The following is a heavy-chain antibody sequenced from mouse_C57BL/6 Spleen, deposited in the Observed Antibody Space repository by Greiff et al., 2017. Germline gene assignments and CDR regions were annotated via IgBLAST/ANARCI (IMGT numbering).Heavy chain of an antibody. D-gene: IGHD2-12*01. V-gene: IGHV1-20*01. CDR3: ARSAYSYDGYFDY. J-gene: IGHJ2*01. CDR1: GYSFTGYF. CDR2: ISPYNGDT. Sequence: VQLQQSGPELVKPGDSVKISCKASGYSFTGYFMNWVMQSHGKSLEWIGRISPYNGDTFYNQKFKGKATLTVDKSSSTAHMELRSLTSEDSAVYYCARSAYSYDGYFDYWGQGTTLTVSS.